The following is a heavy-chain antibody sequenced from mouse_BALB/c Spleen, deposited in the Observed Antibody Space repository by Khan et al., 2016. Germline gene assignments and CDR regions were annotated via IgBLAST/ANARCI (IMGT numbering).Heavy chain of an antibody. Sequence: EVQLQESGPGLVKPSQSLSLTCTVTGYSITSDYAWNWIRQFPGNKLEWMGYISYSGSTSYNPSLKSRISITRDTSKNQFFLQLNSVTTEDTATXYCARTARIKYWGQGTTLTVSS. CDR2: ISYSGST. CDR1: GYSITSDYA. J-gene: IGHJ2*01. CDR3: ARTARIKY. D-gene: IGHD1-2*01. V-gene: IGHV3-2*02.